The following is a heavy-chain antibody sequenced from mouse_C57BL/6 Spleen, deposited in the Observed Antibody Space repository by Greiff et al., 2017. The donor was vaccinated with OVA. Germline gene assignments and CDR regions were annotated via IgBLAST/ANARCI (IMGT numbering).Heavy chain of an antibody. CDR3: TRDRGDY. J-gene: IGHJ2*01. Sequence: EVKLMESGEGLVKPGGSLKLSCAASGFTFSSYAMSWVRQTPEKRLEWVAYISSGGGYIYYADTVKGRFTISRDNARNTLYLQMSSLKSEDTAMYYCTRDRGDYWGQGTTRTVSS. CDR1: GFTFSSYA. CDR2: ISSGGGYI. V-gene: IGHV5-9-1*02.